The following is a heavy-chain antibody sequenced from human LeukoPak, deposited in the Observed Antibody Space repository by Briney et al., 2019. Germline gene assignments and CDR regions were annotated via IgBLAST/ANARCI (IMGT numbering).Heavy chain of an antibody. CDR2: IYPGDSDT. Sequence: GESLKISCKGSGYSFTSYWIGWVRQMPGKGLEGMGIIYPGDSDTRYSPSFQGQVTISADKAISTAYLQWSSLKASDTAMYYCARRYYCSGGSCQYFDYWGQGTLVTVSS. J-gene: IGHJ4*02. V-gene: IGHV5-51*01. D-gene: IGHD2-15*01. CDR1: GYSFTSYW. CDR3: ARRYYCSGGSCQYFDY.